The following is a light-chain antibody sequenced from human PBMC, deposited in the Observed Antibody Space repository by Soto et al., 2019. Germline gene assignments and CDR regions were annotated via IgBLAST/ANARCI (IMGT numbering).Light chain of an antibody. J-gene: IGKJ2*01. Sequence: DIVMTQSPDSLAVSLGERATINCKPSQSVLYSSNNKNYLAWYQQKLGQPPELLIYWASTRESGVPDRFSGSGSGTDFTLTISGLQAEDVAVYYCQQYYSIPYTFGQGTKLEIK. CDR3: QQYYSIPYT. CDR2: WAS. V-gene: IGKV4-1*01. CDR1: QSVLYSSNNKNY.